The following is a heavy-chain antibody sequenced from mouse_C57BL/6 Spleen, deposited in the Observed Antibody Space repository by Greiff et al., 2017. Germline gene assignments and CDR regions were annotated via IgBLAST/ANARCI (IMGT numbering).Heavy chain of an antibody. CDR3: ARDPRGIFDY. J-gene: IGHJ2*01. CDR2: LYPGSGST. V-gene: IGHV1-55*01. CDR1: GYTFTSYW. Sequence: QVQLQQPGAELVKPGASVKMSCKASGYTFTSYWITWVKQRPGQCLAWIGDLYPGSGSTNYNEKFKSKATLTVDTSSSTAYMQLSSLTSDDSAVYYCARDPRGIFDYWGQGTTRTVSS.